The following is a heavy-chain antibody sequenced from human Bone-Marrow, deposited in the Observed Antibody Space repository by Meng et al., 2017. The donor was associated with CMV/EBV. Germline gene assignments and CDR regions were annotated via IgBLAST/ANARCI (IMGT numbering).Heavy chain of an antibody. D-gene: IGHD4-11*01. CDR2: IKQDGSEK. CDR3: ARDQGGLDHSNSRWDY. CDR1: GFTFSSYW. Sequence: GESLKISCAASGFTFSSYWMSWVRQAPGKGLEWVANIKQDGSEKYYVDSVKGRFTISRDNAKNSLYLQMNSLRAEDTAVYYCARDQGGLDHSNSRWDYWGQGTLVTVSS. V-gene: IGHV3-7*01. J-gene: IGHJ4*02.